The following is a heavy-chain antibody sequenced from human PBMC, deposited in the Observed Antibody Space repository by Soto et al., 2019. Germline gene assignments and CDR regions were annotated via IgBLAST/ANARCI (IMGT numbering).Heavy chain of an antibody. CDR1: GFTFSSYW. Sequence: EEPLVESGGGLVQPGGSLRLSCAASGFTFSSYWMTWVRQAPGKGLEWVANIKKDESKKSYLDSVRGRFTISRDNAKNSLYLQMDSLTAEDTALYYCARDVSPGSSSWYFDAFDLWGQGTMVTVSS. D-gene: IGHD6-13*01. J-gene: IGHJ3*01. V-gene: IGHV3-7*05. CDR2: IKKDESKK. CDR3: ARDVSPGSSSWYFDAFDL.